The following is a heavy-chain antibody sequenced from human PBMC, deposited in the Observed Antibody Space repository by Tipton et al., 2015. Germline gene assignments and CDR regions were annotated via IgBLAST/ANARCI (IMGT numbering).Heavy chain of an antibody. V-gene: IGHV3-23*01. Sequence: GSLTLSCAASGFTFNNYAMSWVRQAPGKGLEWVLVISYSGGTTYYADSVKGRFTISRDNSKSTLYLQMNSLRDEDTALYYCVKGFYFDIVTGYYKRYYCDFWGQGTLVTVS. CDR1: GFTFNNYA. J-gene: IGHJ4*02. D-gene: IGHD3-9*01. CDR3: VKGFYFDIVTGYYKRYYCDF. CDR2: ISYSGGTT.